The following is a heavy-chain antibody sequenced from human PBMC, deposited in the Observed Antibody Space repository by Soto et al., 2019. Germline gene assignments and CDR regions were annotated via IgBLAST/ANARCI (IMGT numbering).Heavy chain of an antibody. D-gene: IGHD4-4*01. CDR3: ARGSNHFDY. J-gene: IGHJ4*02. V-gene: IGHV3-66*01. CDR2: LYSGGTT. Sequence: GSLRLSCAASGFTVSSNFMNWVRQAPGKGLEWVSVLYSGGTTYYADSVKGRFTISRDNAKNTLYLQMNSLRAEDTAVYYCARGSNHFDYWGQGTLVTVSS. CDR1: GFTVSSNF.